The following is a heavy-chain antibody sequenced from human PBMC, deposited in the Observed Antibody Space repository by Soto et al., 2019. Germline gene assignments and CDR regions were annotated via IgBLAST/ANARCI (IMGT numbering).Heavy chain of an antibody. CDR3: ATSPGRNY. D-gene: IGHD4-17*01. V-gene: IGHV4-38-2*01. CDR2: IYHSGST. J-gene: IGHJ4*02. CDR1: GYSISTGFN. Sequence: PSETLSLTCAVSGYSISTGFNWGWIRQPPGKGLEWIGSIYHSGSTYYNLSLKSRVTISADTSKNTLYLQMSSLRAEDTAVYYCATSPGRNYWGQGTLVTVSS.